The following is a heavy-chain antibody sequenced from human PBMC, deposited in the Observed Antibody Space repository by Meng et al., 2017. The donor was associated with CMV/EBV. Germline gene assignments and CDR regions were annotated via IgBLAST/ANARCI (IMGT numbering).Heavy chain of an antibody. Sequence: QAQIVQFGAEVQKYGASGNVSCKASCYTLSSYGISWVRQAPGKGLEWMGWISAYNGNTNYAQKLQGRVTMTTDTSPSTAYMELRSLRSDDTAVYYCARAWVGEEYYFDYWGQGTLVTVSS. V-gene: IGHV1-18*01. CDR2: ISAYNGNT. CDR1: CYTLSSYG. CDR3: ARAWVGEEYYFDY. J-gene: IGHJ4*02. D-gene: IGHD3-10*01.